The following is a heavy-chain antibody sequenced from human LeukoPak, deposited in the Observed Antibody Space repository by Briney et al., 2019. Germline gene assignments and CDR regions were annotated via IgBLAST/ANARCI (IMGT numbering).Heavy chain of an antibody. V-gene: IGHV4-34*01. Sequence: GSLRLSCAASGFTFSSYAMSWIRQPPGKGLEWIGEINHSGSTNYNPSLKSRVTISVDTSKNQFSLKLSSVTAADTAVYYCARGPGYSYGSSYYYYYGMDVWGQGTTVTVSS. CDR2: INHSGST. J-gene: IGHJ6*02. CDR1: GFTFSSYA. D-gene: IGHD5-18*01. CDR3: ARGPGYSYGSSYYYYYGMDV.